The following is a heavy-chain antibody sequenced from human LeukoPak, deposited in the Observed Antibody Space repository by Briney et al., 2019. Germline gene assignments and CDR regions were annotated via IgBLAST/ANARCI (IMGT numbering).Heavy chain of an antibody. D-gene: IGHD3-3*01. Sequence: GGSLRLSCAAPGFTFSSYSMNWVRQAPGKGLEWVSSISSSSSYIYYADSVKGRFTISRDNAKNSLYLQMNSLRAEDTAVYYCARDTDVVSIDYWGQGTLVTVSS. CDR1: GFTFSSYS. CDR3: ARDTDVVSIDY. CDR2: ISSSSSYI. J-gene: IGHJ4*02. V-gene: IGHV3-21*01.